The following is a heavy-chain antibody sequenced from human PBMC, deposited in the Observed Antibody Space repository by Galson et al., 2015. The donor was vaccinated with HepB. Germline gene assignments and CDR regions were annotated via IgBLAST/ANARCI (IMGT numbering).Heavy chain of an antibody. CDR1: GYTFTGYY. CDR2: INPNSGGT. D-gene: IGHD7-27*01. Sequence: SVKVSCKASGYTFTGYYMHWVRQAPGQGLEWMGWINPNSGGTNYAQKFQGRVTMTRDTSISTAYMELSRLRSDDTAVYYCAGMGNWGARGAFDIWGQGTMVTVSS. J-gene: IGHJ3*02. CDR3: AGMGNWGARGAFDI. V-gene: IGHV1-2*02.